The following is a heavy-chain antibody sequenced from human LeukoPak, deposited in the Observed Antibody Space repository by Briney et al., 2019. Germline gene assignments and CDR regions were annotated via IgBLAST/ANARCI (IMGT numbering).Heavy chain of an antibody. CDR3: AREGVVDGLNWFDP. CDR2: IIPIFGTA. V-gene: IGHV1-69*05. Sequence: SVKVSCKASGGTFSSYAISWVRQAPGQGLEWMGRIIPIFGTANYAQKFQGRVTITTDESTSTAYMELSSLRSEDTAVYYCAREGVVDGLNWFDPWGQGTPVTVSS. D-gene: IGHD2-15*01. J-gene: IGHJ5*02. CDR1: GGTFSSYA.